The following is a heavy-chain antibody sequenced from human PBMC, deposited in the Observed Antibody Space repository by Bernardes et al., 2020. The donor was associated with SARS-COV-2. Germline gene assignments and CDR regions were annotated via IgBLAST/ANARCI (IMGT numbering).Heavy chain of an antibody. J-gene: IGHJ6*02. D-gene: IGHD5-12*01. Sequence: GGSLRLSCTASGITFSSYWMHWGRQVPGKGLVWVSRITPDGRNKDYAASVKGRFTMSRDNAKNTVYLQMDSLRVEDTAVYYCATGGFGGSAPGMDAWGQAPPVTLSS. CDR2: ITPDGRNK. CDR3: ATGGFGGSAPGMDA. CDR1: GITFSSYW. V-gene: IGHV3-74*01.